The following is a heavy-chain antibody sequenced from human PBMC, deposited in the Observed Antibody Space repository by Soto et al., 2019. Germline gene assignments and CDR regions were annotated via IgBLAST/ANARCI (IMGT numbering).Heavy chain of an antibody. J-gene: IGHJ6*03. Sequence: ASVKVSCKASGYTFTSYDINWVRQATGQGLEWMGWMNPNSGNTGYAQKFQGRVTMTRNTSISTAYMELSSLRSEDTAVYYCARSYGDYSFYYYMDVWGKGTTVTVSS. CDR2: MNPNSGNT. CDR1: GYTFTSYD. D-gene: IGHD4-17*01. V-gene: IGHV1-8*01. CDR3: ARSYGDYSFYYYMDV.